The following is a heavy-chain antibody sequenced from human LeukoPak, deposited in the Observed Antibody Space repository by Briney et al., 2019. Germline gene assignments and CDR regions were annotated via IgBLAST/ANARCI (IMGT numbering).Heavy chain of an antibody. CDR3: ALVSTYYDILTSYYDAFDI. D-gene: IGHD3-9*01. CDR1: GGSISSYY. J-gene: IGHJ3*02. V-gene: IGHV4-4*07. Sequence: SETLSLTCTVSGGSISSYYWSWIRQPAGKGLEWIGRIYTSGSTNYNPSLKSRVTMSVDTSKNQFSLKLSSVTAADTAVYYCALVSTYYDILTSYYDAFDIWGQGTMVTVSS. CDR2: IYTSGST.